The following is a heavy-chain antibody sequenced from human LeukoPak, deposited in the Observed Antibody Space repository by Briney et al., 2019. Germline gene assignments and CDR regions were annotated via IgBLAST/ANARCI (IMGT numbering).Heavy chain of an antibody. J-gene: IGHJ4*02. D-gene: IGHD3-22*01. Sequence: GGSLRLSCAASGLTFSIYWMSWVRQAPGKGLEWVANIKQDGSEKYYVDSVKGRFTISRDNAKNSLYLQMNSLRAEDTAVYYCARDFGYYYDSSGYSYWGQGTLVTVSS. CDR2: IKQDGSEK. V-gene: IGHV3-7*01. CDR1: GLTFSIYW. CDR3: ARDFGYYYDSSGYSY.